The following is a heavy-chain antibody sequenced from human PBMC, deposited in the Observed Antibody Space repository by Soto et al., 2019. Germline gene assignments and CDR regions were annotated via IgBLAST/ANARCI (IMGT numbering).Heavy chain of an antibody. V-gene: IGHV1-2*02. Sequence: SVKVSCKASGYTFIDYYMHWVRQAPGQVLEWMGWINPNSGGTNYVEKFRGRVTMTRDTSISTAYMELSSLTYDDTAAYYCVRPFIVGGSTLGYWGQGALVTVSS. CDR3: VRPFIVGGSTLGY. CDR1: GYTFIDYY. CDR2: INPNSGGT. D-gene: IGHD1-26*01. J-gene: IGHJ4*02.